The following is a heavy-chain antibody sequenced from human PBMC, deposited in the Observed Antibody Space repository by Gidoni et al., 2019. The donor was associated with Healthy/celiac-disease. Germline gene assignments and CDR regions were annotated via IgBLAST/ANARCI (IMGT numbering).Heavy chain of an antibody. V-gene: IGHV3-21*01. Sequence: EVQLVESGGGLVKPGGSLRLSCAASGFTFRSYSMNWVRQAPGKGLEWVSSISSSSSYVYYADSVKGRFTISRDNAKNSLYLQMNSLRAEDTAVYYCARGWFGELPTIEYGMDVWGQGTTVTVSS. CDR1: GFTFRSYS. CDR3: ARGWFGELPTIEYGMDV. D-gene: IGHD3-10*01. CDR2: ISSSSSYV. J-gene: IGHJ6*02.